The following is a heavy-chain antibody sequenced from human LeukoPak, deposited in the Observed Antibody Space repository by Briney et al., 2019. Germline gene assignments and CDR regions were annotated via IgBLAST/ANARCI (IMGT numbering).Heavy chain of an antibody. V-gene: IGHV4-34*01. D-gene: IGHD5-24*01. Sequence: PSETLSLTCAVYGESFSGYYWSWIRQPPGKGLEWIGEIHHSGSTNYNPSLKSRVTLSVDTSKNQFFLNLTSVTAADTAVYYCARASRDDYYFVPRYFDFWGQGTLVTVSS. CDR3: ARASRDDYYFVPRYFDF. J-gene: IGHJ4*02. CDR2: IHHSGST. CDR1: GESFSGYY.